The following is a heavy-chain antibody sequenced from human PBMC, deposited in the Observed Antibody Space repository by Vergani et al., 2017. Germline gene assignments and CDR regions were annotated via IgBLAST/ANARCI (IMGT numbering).Heavy chain of an antibody. CDR3: ARDRGGRGSSYYYGMDV. V-gene: IGHV3-23*01. CDR2: VSGSSATP. J-gene: IGHJ6*02. D-gene: IGHD2-15*01. Sequence: EVQLMESGGGWAQPGGSLRLSCAASGFSFPGYAMSWVRQAPGKGLEWVSSVSGSSATPYYADSVKGRFIISRDNAKNSLYLQMNSLRAEDTAVYYCARDRGGRGSSYYYGMDVWGQGTTVTVSS. CDR1: GFSFPGYA.